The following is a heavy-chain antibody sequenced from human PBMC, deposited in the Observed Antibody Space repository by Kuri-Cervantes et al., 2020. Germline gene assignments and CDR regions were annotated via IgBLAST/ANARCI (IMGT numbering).Heavy chain of an antibody. D-gene: IGHD3-22*01. V-gene: IGHV4-39*07. CDR3: ARDWGYYDSSGYYYGTTDNWFDP. CDR1: GVSINSNNYY. CDR2: FYYSGST. Sequence: SETLSLTCTVSGVSINSNNYYWGWIRQSPGKGLKWIGNFYYSGSTYYNPSLKSRVTISVDTSKNQFSPKLSSVTAADTAVYYCARDWGYYDSSGYYYGTTDNWFDPWGQGTLVTVSS. J-gene: IGHJ5*02.